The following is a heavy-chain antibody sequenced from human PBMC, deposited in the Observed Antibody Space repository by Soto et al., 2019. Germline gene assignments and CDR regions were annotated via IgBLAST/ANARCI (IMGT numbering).Heavy chain of an antibody. Sequence: PWGSLRLSCSASVFTFSSYAMHWFRQAPGKGLEWVAVISYDGNNKYYADSVKGRFTISRDTSKNTLYLQMNSLRGDDTAVYYCAKDLILYRREATNSWDYWGQGTPVTVSS. D-gene: IGHD2-15*01. J-gene: IGHJ4*02. V-gene: IGHV3-30*04. CDR3: AKDLILYRREATNSWDY. CDR1: VFTFSSYA. CDR2: ISYDGNNK.